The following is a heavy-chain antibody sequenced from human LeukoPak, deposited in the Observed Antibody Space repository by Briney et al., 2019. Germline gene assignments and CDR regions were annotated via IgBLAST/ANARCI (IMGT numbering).Heavy chain of an antibody. D-gene: IGHD2-2*01. CDR2: INPNSGGT. Sequence: GASVKVSCKASGYTFTGYYMHWVRQAPGQGLEWMGRINPNSGGTNYAQKFQGRVTMTRDTSISTAYMELSRLRSDDTAVYYCARYRQGPAAPNWFDPWGQGTLVTVSS. V-gene: IGHV1-2*06. J-gene: IGHJ5*02. CDR1: GYTFTGYY. CDR3: ARYRQGPAAPNWFDP.